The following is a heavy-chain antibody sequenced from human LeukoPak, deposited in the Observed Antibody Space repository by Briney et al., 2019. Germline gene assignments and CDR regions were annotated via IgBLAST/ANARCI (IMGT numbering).Heavy chain of an antibody. CDR3: ARVQLWFGEPHSGVYYFDY. Sequence: PQTLSLTGTVSGGSISGGGYYWSWSRQHPGKGLEWIGYIYYSGSTYYNPSLKSRVTISVDTSKNQFSLKLSSVTAADTAVYYCARVQLWFGEPHSGVYYFDYWGQGTLVTVSS. J-gene: IGHJ4*02. CDR1: GGSISGGGYY. CDR2: IYYSGST. V-gene: IGHV4-31*03. D-gene: IGHD3-10*01.